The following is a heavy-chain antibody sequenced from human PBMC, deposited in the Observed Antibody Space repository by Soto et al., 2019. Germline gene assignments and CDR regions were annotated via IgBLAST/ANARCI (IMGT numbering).Heavy chain of an antibody. V-gene: IGHV4-34*01. CDR1: GGSFSGYY. D-gene: IGHD3-10*01. J-gene: IGHJ6*02. Sequence: NPSETLSLTCAVYGGSFSGYYWSWIRQPPGKGLEWIGEINHSGSTNYNPSLKSRVTISVDTSKNQFSLKLSSVTAADTAVYYCASDGENRYYYGMDVWGQGTTVTVSS. CDR2: INHSGST. CDR3: ASDGENRYYYGMDV.